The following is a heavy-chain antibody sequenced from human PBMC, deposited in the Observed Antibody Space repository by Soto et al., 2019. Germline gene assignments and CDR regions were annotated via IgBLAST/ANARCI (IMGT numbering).Heavy chain of an antibody. V-gene: IGHV1-3*01. J-gene: IGHJ4*02. CDR1: GYTFTDYA. CDR3: AGEGAHFAPFDL. D-gene: IGHD3-3*02. CDR2: INVGNGNT. Sequence: QAQLVQSGAEAKQPGASVKVSCKASGYTFTDYALHWVRQAPGQGLEWLGWINVGNGNTGYSRKFQGRVTNDRDMAADTAYIGVTSLKSGDTAIYFCAGEGAHFAPFDLWGQGTLVTVSS.